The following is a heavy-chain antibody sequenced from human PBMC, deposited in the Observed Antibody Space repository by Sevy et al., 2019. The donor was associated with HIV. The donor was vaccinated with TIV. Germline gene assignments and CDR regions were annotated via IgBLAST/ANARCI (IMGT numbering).Heavy chain of an antibody. CDR3: ATTKDYYESSGSPFDH. V-gene: IGHV1-24*01. CDR1: GHTLNTLS. CDR2: FDPEDGET. D-gene: IGHD3-22*01. J-gene: IGHJ4*02. Sequence: ASVKVSCKVSGHTLNTLSMHWVRQAPGKGLEWMGSFDPEDGETIYAQKFQGRLTMTEDTATDTADMDLSSLRSEDTAVYYCATTKDYYESSGSPFDHWGQGTLVTVSS.